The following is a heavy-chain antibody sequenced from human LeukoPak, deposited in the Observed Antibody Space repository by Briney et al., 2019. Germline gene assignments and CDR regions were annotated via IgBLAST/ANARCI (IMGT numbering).Heavy chain of an antibody. D-gene: IGHD5-18*01. J-gene: IGHJ6*03. V-gene: IGHV3-30*02. CDR2: IRYDGSNK. CDR1: GFTFSSYG. CDR3: AKEVRIQLWWSRTYYYYMDV. Sequence: GGSLRLSCAASGFTFSSYGMHWVRQAPGKGLEWVAFIRYDGSNKYYADSVKGRFTISRDNSKNTLYLQMNSLRAEDTAVYYCAKEVRIQLWWSRTYYYYMDVWGKGTTVTISS.